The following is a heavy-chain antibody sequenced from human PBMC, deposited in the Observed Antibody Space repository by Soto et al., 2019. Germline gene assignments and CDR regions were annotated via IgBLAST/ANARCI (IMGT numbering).Heavy chain of an antibody. CDR2: IYYSGST. J-gene: IGHJ5*02. Sequence: SETLSLTCTVSGGSISSYYWSWIRQPPGKGLEWIGYIYYSGSTNYNPSLKSRVTISVDTSKNQFSLKLSSVTAADTAVYYCARLAAGTLSDWFDPWGQGSLVTVSS. CDR3: ARLAAGTLSDWFDP. CDR1: GGSISSYY. D-gene: IGHD6-13*01. V-gene: IGHV4-59*08.